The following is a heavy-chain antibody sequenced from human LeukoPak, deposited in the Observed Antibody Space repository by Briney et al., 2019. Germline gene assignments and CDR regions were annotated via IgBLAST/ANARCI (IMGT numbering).Heavy chain of an antibody. CDR3: AIFYYYDSSGYSGVDY. D-gene: IGHD3-22*01. CDR1: GGSISSGGYY. J-gene: IGHJ4*02. Sequence: PSETLSLTCTVSGGSISSGGYYWSWIRQPPGKGLEWIGYIYHSGSTYYNPSLKSRVTISVDRSKNQFSLKLSSVTAADTAVYYCAIFYYYDSSGYSGVDYWGQGTLVTVSS. CDR2: IYHSGST. V-gene: IGHV4-30-2*01.